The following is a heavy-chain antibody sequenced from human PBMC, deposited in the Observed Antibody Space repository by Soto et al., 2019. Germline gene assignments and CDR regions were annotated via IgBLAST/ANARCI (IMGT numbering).Heavy chain of an antibody. Sequence: PSETLSLTCSVSGAPIIRDHYYWSWICHLPGKGLEWIGSIYDSGTTKFNPSLTSRLALSVDTSNNQFSLKLSSVTAADAAVYYCALALGPTTGLDYWGPGILVTVSS. D-gene: IGHD6-19*01. V-gene: IGHV4-31*03. J-gene: IGHJ4*02. CDR1: GAPIIRDHYY. CDR2: IYDSGTT. CDR3: ALALGPTTGLDY.